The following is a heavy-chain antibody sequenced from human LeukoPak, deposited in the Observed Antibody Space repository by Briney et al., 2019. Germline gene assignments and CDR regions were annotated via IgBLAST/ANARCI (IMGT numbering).Heavy chain of an antibody. J-gene: IGHJ4*02. CDR2: ISPSGGNT. Sequence: PGGSLRPSCAASGFTFSSYAMSWVRQAPGKGLEWVSAISPSGGNTYYADSVKGRFTISRDNSKNTLYLQLNSLRAEDTAVYYCAKDPIVVVAAAVDYWGQGTLVTVSS. V-gene: IGHV3-23*01. CDR3: AKDPIVVVAAAVDY. D-gene: IGHD2-2*01. CDR1: GFTFSSYA.